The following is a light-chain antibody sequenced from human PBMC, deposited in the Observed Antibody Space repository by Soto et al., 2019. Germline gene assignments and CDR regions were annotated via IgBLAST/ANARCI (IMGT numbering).Light chain of an antibody. J-gene: IGLJ1*01. CDR3: SSYAGSNHLV. CDR1: SSDIGAYIY. Sequence: QAVLTAPPCASVSPGELVTISCTGTSSDIGAYIYVSWYQQHPGKAPKLMISEVSRRPSGVPERFSGSKSGNTASLTVSGLQADDEAHYYCSSYAGSNHLVFGTGTKVTVL. V-gene: IGLV2-8*01. CDR2: EVS.